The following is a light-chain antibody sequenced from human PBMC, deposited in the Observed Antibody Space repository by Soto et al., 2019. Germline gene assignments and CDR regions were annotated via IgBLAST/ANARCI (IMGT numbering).Light chain of an antibody. J-gene: IGKJ2*01. Sequence: EIVLTQSPATLSLSPGERATLSCGASESVISTYLAWYQQKPGLAPRLLIYDASSRATDIPDRFSGSGSGTDFTLTISRLEPEDFAVYYCQQYGSSPFTFGQGTKLEIK. CDR3: QQYGSSPFT. CDR1: ESVISTY. V-gene: IGKV3D-20*01. CDR2: DAS.